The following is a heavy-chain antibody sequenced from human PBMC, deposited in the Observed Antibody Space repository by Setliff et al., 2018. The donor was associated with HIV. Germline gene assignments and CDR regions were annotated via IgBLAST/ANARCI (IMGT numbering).Heavy chain of an antibody. J-gene: IGHJ4*02. D-gene: IGHD3-22*01. CDR3: ARASRWLFRTGTYYFDY. V-gene: IGHV1-2*04. Sequence: ASVKVSCKASGYTLRRHGISWVRQAPGQGLEWMGRFNPNSGVTSSPQKFQGWVTMTRDTSISTAYMELSRLRSDDTAVYYCARASRWLFRTGTYYFDYWGQGTLVTVSS. CDR2: FNPNSGVT. CDR1: GYTLRRHG.